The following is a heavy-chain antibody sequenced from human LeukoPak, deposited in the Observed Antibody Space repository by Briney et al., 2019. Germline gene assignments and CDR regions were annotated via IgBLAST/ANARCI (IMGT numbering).Heavy chain of an antibody. Sequence: KPSETLSLTCTVSGGSITSYYWSWIRQPPGKGLEWIGEINHSGSTNYNPSLKSRVTISVDTSKNQFSLKLSSVTAADTAVYYCARSTVATNRYFDYWGQGTLVTVSS. V-gene: IGHV4-34*01. CDR1: GGSITSYY. CDR2: INHSGST. CDR3: ARSTVATNRYFDY. D-gene: IGHD5-12*01. J-gene: IGHJ4*02.